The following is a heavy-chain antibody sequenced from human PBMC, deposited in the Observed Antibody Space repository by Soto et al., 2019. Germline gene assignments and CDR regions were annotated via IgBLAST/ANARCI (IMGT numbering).Heavy chain of an antibody. CDR1: GGTFSSYT. Sequence: ASVKVSCKASGGTFSSYTISWVRQAPGQGLEWMGWINPNSGSTNYAQKFQGWVTMTRDTSTSTAYMELSRLRSDDTAVYCCARDGYGDYAHDAFDIWGQGTMVTVSS. J-gene: IGHJ3*02. CDR2: INPNSGST. V-gene: IGHV1-2*04. D-gene: IGHD4-17*01. CDR3: ARDGYGDYAHDAFDI.